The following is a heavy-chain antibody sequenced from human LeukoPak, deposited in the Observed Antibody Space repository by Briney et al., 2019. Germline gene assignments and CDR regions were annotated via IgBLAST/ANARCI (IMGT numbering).Heavy chain of an antibody. CDR3: ARSSGLFLTGYYPEY. CDR2: ISSRGGNI. D-gene: IGHD3-9*01. J-gene: IGHJ4*02. V-gene: IGHV3-23*01. CDR1: GFTLSSYA. Sequence: GGFLRLSCAASGFTLSSYAVIWLRQAPGQGLDWVSAISSRGGNIYYANSVKGRFTISRDSSTNTIFLHMSSLRAEDTAVYYCARSSGLFLTGYYPEYWGQGTLVAVSS.